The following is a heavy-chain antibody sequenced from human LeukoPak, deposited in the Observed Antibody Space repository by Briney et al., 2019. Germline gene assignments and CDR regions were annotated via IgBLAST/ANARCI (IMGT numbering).Heavy chain of an antibody. CDR2: ISGSGGST. Sequence: HPGGSLRLSCAASGFTFSSYAMSWVRQAPGKGLEWVSAISGSGGSTYYADSVKGRFTISRDNSKNTLYLQMNSLRAEDTAVYYCANLHSSSLVPAAIRYWGQGTLVTVSS. J-gene: IGHJ4*02. D-gene: IGHD2-2*02. V-gene: IGHV3-23*01. CDR3: ANLHSSSLVPAAIRY. CDR1: GFTFSSYA.